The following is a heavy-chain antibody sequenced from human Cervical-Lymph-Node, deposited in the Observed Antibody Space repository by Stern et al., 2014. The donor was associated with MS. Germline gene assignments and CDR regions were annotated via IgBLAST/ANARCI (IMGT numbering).Heavy chain of an antibody. D-gene: IGHD3-16*01. Sequence: VQLVQSGAEVKKPGASLKVSCKGSGYSFTNYWIDWVRQAPGKGLEWMGGINPSNSDTKYRQPFQGQGTITGDTSISTAYLQLGSLKASDTAMYYCARRRGDWYFDLWGRGTLVTVSS. J-gene: IGHJ2*01. V-gene: IGHV5-51*01. CDR3: ARRRGDWYFDL. CDR1: GYSFTNYW. CDR2: INPSNSDT.